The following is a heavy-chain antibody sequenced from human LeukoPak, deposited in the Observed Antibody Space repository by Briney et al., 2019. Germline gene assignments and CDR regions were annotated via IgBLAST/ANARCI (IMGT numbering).Heavy chain of an antibody. CDR3: ARDGEWELLNSPSLDY. Sequence: GRSLRLSCAASGFTFSSYAMHWVRQAPGKGLEWVAVISYDGSNKYYADSVKGRFTISRDNSKNTLYLQMNSLRAEDTAVYYCARDGEWELLNSPSLDYWGQGTLVTVSS. CDR1: GFTFSSYA. CDR2: ISYDGSNK. V-gene: IGHV3-30-3*01. J-gene: IGHJ4*02. D-gene: IGHD1-26*01.